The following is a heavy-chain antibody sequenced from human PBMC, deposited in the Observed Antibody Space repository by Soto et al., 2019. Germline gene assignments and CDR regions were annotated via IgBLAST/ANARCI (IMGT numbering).Heavy chain of an antibody. CDR3: ARDSGLRYCSGGSCHLDY. CDR1: GGSISSGGYY. CDR2: IYYSGST. Sequence: TLSLTCTVSGGSISSGGYYWSWIRQHPGKGLEWIGYIYYSGSTYYNPSLKSRVTISVDTSKNQFSLKLSSVTAADTAVYYCARDSGLRYCSGGSCHLDYWGQGTLVTVSS. V-gene: IGHV4-31*03. J-gene: IGHJ4*02. D-gene: IGHD2-15*01.